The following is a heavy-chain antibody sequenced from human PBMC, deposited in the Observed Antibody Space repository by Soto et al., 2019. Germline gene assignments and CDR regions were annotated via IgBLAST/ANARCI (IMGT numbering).Heavy chain of an antibody. CDR2: ISYDGSDK. J-gene: IGHJ6*02. CDR3: ARDTGPNGYYYYYAAMDV. Sequence: QVHLVESGGGVVQPGRSLRLSCAASGFTFSNYAMHWVRQAPGKGLEWVAVISYDGSDKYNANSVKGRFTISRDNSKNTLDLQMNSLSAENTFVSYCARDTGPNGYYYYYAAMDVWSHGASVSVSS. CDR1: GFTFSNYA. V-gene: IGHV3-30-3*01. D-gene: IGHD5-18*01.